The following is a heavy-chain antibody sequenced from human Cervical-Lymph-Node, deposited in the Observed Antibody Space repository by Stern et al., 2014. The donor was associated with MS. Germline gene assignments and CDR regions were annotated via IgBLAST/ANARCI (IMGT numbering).Heavy chain of an antibody. V-gene: IGHV3-23*04. CDR3: AKDSPVAGRFDY. D-gene: IGHD6-19*01. J-gene: IGHJ4*02. CDR2: ISGSGGST. Sequence: EVQLVESGGRLVQPGGSLRLSCEDSGYTFSRFWMHWVRQVPGKGLVWVSAISGSGGSTYYADSVKGRFTISRDNSKNTLYLQMNSLRAEDTAVYYCAKDSPVAGRFDYWGQGTLVTVSS. CDR1: GYTFSRFW.